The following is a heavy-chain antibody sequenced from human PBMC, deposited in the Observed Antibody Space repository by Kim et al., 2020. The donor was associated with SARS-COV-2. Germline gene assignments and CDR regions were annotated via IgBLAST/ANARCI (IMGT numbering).Heavy chain of an antibody. D-gene: IGHD4-17*01. V-gene: IGHV4-39*01. J-gene: IGHJ4*02. CDR3: ARLSTVTTPYFDY. Sequence: TPALKSRVPISVDTSKNQFSLKLSSVTAADTAVYYCARLSTVTTPYFDYWGQGTLVTVSS.